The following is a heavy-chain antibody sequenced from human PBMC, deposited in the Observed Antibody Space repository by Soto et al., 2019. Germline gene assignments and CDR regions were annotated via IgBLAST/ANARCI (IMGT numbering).Heavy chain of an antibody. CDR1: GFTFSDYY. D-gene: IGHD3-10*01. V-gene: IGHV3-11*01. Sequence: GGSLRLSCAASGFTFSDYYMSWIRQAPGKGLEWVSYISSSGSTIYYADSVKGRFTISRDNAKNSLYLQMNSLRAEDTAVYYCARHVLLWFGDPYGMDVWGQGTTVTVSS. CDR2: ISSSGSTI. J-gene: IGHJ6*02. CDR3: ARHVLLWFGDPYGMDV.